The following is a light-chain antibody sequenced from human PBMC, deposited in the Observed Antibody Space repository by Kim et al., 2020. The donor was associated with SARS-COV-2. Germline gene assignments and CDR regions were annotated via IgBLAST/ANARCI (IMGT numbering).Light chain of an antibody. CDR3: QHYGSSSRT. J-gene: IGKJ1*01. CDR2: GAS. V-gene: IGKV3-20*01. Sequence: PGERATLSCRASQTVINNYLAWYQQKPGQPPRLLIYGASSRATGIPDRFSGSGSGTDFTLTISRLEPEDLAVYFCQHYGSSSRTFGQGTKVEIK. CDR1: QTVINNY.